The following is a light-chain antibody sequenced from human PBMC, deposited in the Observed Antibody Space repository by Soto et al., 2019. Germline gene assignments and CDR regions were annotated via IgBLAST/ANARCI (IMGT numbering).Light chain of an antibody. CDR1: QSVSSSY. Sequence: EIVLTQSPGTLALSPGERATLSCRASQSVSSSYLAWYQQKPVQAPRLLIHGASSRTTCIPDRFSGSGSGTDFTLTIARLEPEDFAVYYCQQSFRSPYTFGQGTRLEIK. CDR2: GAS. V-gene: IGKV3-20*01. J-gene: IGKJ2*01. CDR3: QQSFRSPYT.